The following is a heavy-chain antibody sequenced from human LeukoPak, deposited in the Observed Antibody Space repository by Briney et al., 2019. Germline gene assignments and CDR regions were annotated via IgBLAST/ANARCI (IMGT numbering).Heavy chain of an antibody. CDR3: ARDLIVVVKSNWFDP. J-gene: IGHJ5*02. Sequence: GGSLRLSCAASGFTFSSYWMHWVRQAPGKGLVWVSRINTDGSSTSYADSAKGRFTISRDNAKNTLYLQMNSLRAEDTAVYYCARDLIVVVKSNWFDPWGQGTLVTVSS. CDR2: INTDGSST. CDR1: GFTFSSYW. V-gene: IGHV3-74*01. D-gene: IGHD3-22*01.